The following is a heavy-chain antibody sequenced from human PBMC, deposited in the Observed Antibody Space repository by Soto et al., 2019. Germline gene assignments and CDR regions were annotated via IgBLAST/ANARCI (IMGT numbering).Heavy chain of an antibody. CDR2: IFYSGST. CDR3: ARQPTTGDTDLWFDP. J-gene: IGHJ5*02. CDR1: GGSIRTSRSY. Sequence: PSETLYLTCSVSGGSIRTSRSYWAWIRQPPGKGLEWLANIFYSGSTFYNPSLASRVSVSVDTSKNELSLKLRSVTAADTAVYYCARQPTTGDTDLWFDPWGQGTRVTVS. D-gene: IGHD2-21*01. V-gene: IGHV4-39*01.